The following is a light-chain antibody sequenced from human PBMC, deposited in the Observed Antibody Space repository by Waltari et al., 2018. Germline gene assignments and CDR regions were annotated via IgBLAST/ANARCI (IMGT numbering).Light chain of an antibody. CDR1: SSDVGGYNY. CDR2: EVS. CDR3: CSYAFSSNWV. J-gene: IGLJ3*02. Sequence: QSALTPPPSASGSPGQSVTISCTGTSSDVGGYNYVSWYQQHPGKAPKLMIFEVSKRPSGVPDRFSGSKSGNTASLTVSGLQAEDEADYYCCSYAFSSNWVFGGGTKLTVL. V-gene: IGLV2-8*01.